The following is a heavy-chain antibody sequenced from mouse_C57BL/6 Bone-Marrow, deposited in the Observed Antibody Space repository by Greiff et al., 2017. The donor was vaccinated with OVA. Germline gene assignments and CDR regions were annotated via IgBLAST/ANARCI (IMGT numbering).Heavy chain of an antibody. D-gene: IGHD1-1*01. V-gene: IGHV1-69*01. J-gene: IGHJ2*01. CDR2: LAPSARCT. Sequence: QVQLQQPGAELVMPGASVKLSCKASGYTFTSYWMHWVKQRPGQGIECFVALAPSARCTPSTPTFPGTSTLPVDKSSSTAYMQLSSLTSADSAVYYCARGRDYGSSLPYFDYWGQGTTLTVSS. CDR3: ARGRDYGSSLPYFDY. CDR1: GYTFTSYW.